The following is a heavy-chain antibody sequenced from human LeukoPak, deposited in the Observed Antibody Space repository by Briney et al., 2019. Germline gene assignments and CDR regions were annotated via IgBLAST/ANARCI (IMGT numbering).Heavy chain of an antibody. J-gene: IGHJ3*02. CDR2: ISSGCGII. Sequence: MTGGSLRLSCAASAFPFSTYSMNWVRQAPGKGLEWVSSISSGCGIIFYADSVKGRFTISRDNAENSLYLQMNSLRAEDTAVYFCARGGTGATRDDTFDIWGQGAMVTVSS. CDR3: ARGGTGATRDDTFDI. V-gene: IGHV3-21*01. CDR1: AFPFSTYS. D-gene: IGHD1-7*01.